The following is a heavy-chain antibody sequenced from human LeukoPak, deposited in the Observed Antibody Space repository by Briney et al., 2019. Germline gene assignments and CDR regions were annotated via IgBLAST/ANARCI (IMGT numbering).Heavy chain of an antibody. V-gene: IGHV1-69*04. J-gene: IGHJ5*02. CDR3: ARGKYDILTGYQGEIDWFDP. D-gene: IGHD3-9*01. Sequence: SSVKVSCKASGGTFSSYAISWVRQAPGQGLEWMGRIIPILGIANYAQKFQGRVTITADKSTSTAYMELSSLRSEDTAVYYCARGKYDILTGYQGEIDWFDPWGQGTLVTVSS. CDR1: GGTFSSYA. CDR2: IIPILGIA.